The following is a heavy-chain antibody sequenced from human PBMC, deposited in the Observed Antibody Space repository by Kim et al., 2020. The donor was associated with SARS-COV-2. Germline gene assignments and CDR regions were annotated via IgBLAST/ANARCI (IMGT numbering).Heavy chain of an antibody. J-gene: IGHJ5*02. CDR1: GGTFSSYA. CDR2: IIPIFGTA. Sequence: SVKVSCKASGGTFSSYAISWVRQAPGQGLEWMGGIIPIFGTANYAQKFQGRVTITADESTSTAYMELSSLRSEDTAVYYCARWNPGYNWFDPWGQGTLVTVSS. CDR3: ARWNPGYNWFDP. D-gene: IGHD1-1*01. V-gene: IGHV1-69*13.